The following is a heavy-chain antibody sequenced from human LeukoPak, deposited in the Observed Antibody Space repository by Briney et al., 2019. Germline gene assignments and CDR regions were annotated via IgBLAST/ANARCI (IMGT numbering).Heavy chain of an antibody. CDR1: GFTFSSYG. V-gene: IGHV3-30*03. CDR3: ARGIGSQLRSGWFDP. CDR2: ISYDGSNK. Sequence: GGSLRLSCAASGFTFSSYGMHWVRQAPGKGLEWVAVISYDGSNKYYADSVKGRFTISRDNSKNTLYLQMNSLRAEDTAVYYCARGIGSQLRSGWFDPWGQGTLVTVSS. J-gene: IGHJ5*02. D-gene: IGHD3-3*01.